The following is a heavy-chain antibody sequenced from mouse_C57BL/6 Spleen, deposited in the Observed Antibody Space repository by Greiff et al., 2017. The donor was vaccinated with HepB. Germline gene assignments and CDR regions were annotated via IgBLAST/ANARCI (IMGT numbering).Heavy chain of an antibody. V-gene: IGHV1-66*01. Sequence: QVQLQQSGPELVKPGASVKISCKASGYSFTSYYIHWVKQRPGQGLEWIGWIYPGSGNTKYNEKFKGKATLTADTSSSTAYMQLSSLTSEDSAVYYCARNGGFGGHYFDYWGQGTTLTVSS. CDR3: ARNGGFGGHYFDY. D-gene: IGHD1-1*02. CDR2: IYPGSGNT. CDR1: GYSFTSYY. J-gene: IGHJ2*01.